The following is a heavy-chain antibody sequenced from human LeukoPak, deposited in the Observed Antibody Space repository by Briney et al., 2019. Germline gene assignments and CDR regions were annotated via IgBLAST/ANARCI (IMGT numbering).Heavy chain of an antibody. Sequence: SETLSLTCTVSGGSLSSNTYYWGWIRQAPGTGLEWIGSMYYSGSTYCNQSLKSRVTISVDTSKNQFSLKLNSVTAADTAVYYCARHYYDTSGYYPWYFDYWGQGTLVTVSS. V-gene: IGHV4-39*01. CDR1: GGSLSSNTYY. D-gene: IGHD3-22*01. J-gene: IGHJ4*02. CDR3: ARHYYDTSGYYPWYFDY. CDR2: MYYSGST.